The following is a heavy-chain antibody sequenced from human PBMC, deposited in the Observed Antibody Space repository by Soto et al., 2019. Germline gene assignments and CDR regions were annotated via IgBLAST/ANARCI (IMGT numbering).Heavy chain of an antibody. D-gene: IGHD5-18*01. CDR1: GGALSSSSYY. CDR3: ARSMGYPDAFDI. V-gene: IGHV4-39*01. Sequence: SETLSLTCPVSGGALSSSSYYWGWIRQPPGKGLEWIGSIYYSGSTYYNPSLKSRVTISVDTSKNQFSLKLSSVTAADTAVYYCARSMGYPDAFDIWGQGTMVTVS. CDR2: IYYSGST. J-gene: IGHJ3*02.